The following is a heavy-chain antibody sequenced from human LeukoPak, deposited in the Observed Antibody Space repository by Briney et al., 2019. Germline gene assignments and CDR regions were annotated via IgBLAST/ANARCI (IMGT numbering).Heavy chain of an antibody. V-gene: IGHV3-30*03. Sequence: GGSLRLSCAASGFTFSSYGMHWVRQAPGKGLEWVAVISYDGSNKYYADSVKGRFTISRDNAKNSLYLQMNSLRAEDTAVYYCATQRVVVAAYYFDYWGQGTLVTVSS. J-gene: IGHJ4*02. CDR2: ISYDGSNK. CDR3: ATQRVVVAAYYFDY. CDR1: GFTFSSYG. D-gene: IGHD2-15*01.